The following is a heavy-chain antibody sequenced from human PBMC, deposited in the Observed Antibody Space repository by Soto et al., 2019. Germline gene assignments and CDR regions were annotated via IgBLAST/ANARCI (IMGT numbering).Heavy chain of an antibody. CDR1: GFTFSSYA. J-gene: IGHJ4*02. CDR3: AKDPQPHSSGWYYFDY. V-gene: IGHV3-23*01. Sequence: PGGSLRLSCVASGFTFSSYAMSWVRQAPGKGLEWVSTMSGSGGSTYYADSVKGRFTISRDNSKNTLYLQMDSLRAEDTAVYYCAKDPQPHSSGWYYFDYWGQGTLVTVS. CDR2: MSGSGGST. D-gene: IGHD6-19*01.